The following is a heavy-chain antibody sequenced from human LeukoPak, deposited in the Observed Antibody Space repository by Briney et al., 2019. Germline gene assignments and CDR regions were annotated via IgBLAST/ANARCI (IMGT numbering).Heavy chain of an antibody. CDR1: GFTFDDYA. CDR2: ISWNSGSI. CDR3: ARDYSSGWNPYYFDY. D-gene: IGHD6-19*01. Sequence: GRSLRLSCAASGFTFDDYAMHWVRQAPGKGLEWVSGISWNSGSIGYADSVKGRFTISRDNAKNSLYLQMNSLRAEDTAVYYCARDYSSGWNPYYFDYWGQGTLVTVSS. V-gene: IGHV3-9*01. J-gene: IGHJ4*02.